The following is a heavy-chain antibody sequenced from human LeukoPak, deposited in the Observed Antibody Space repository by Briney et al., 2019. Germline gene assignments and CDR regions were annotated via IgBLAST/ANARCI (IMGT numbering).Heavy chain of an antibody. CDR2: ISGSRGTT. V-gene: IGHV3-23*01. D-gene: IGHD3-22*01. Sequence: GGSLRLSCAASGFTFSNYGMSWVRQAPGKGLEWVSAISGSRGTTYYADSVKGRFTISRDNSKNILYLQMNSLRAEDTAVYFCVKVAYYDSSGSNWGQGTLVTVSS. J-gene: IGHJ4*02. CDR3: VKVAYYDSSGSN. CDR1: GFTFSNYG.